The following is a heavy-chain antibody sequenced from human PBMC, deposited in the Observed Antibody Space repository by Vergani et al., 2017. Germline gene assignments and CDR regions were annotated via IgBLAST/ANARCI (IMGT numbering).Heavy chain of an antibody. D-gene: IGHD2-2*01. Sequence: QVQLQESGPGLVKPSETLSLTCTVSGYSISSGYYWGWIRQPPGKGLEWIGYIYYSGSTNYNPSLKSRVTISVDTSKNQFSLKLSSVTAADTAVYYCARVGPVVPAAMDYDAFDIWGQGTMVTVSS. J-gene: IGHJ3*02. CDR3: ARVGPVVPAAMDYDAFDI. V-gene: IGHV4-61*01. CDR2: IYYSGST. CDR1: GYSISSGYY.